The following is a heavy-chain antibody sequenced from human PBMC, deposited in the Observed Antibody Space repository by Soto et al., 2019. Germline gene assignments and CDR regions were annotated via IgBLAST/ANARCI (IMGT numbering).Heavy chain of an antibody. Sequence: SETLSLTCTVSGGSISSYYWSWIRQPPGKGLEWIGYIYYSGSTNYNPSLKSRVTISVDTSKNQLSLKLSSVTAADTAVYYCTRRYGYYFDYWGQGTLVTVSS. J-gene: IGHJ4*02. V-gene: IGHV4-59*08. CDR3: TRRYGYYFDY. CDR1: GGSISSYY. CDR2: IYYSGST. D-gene: IGHD4-17*01.